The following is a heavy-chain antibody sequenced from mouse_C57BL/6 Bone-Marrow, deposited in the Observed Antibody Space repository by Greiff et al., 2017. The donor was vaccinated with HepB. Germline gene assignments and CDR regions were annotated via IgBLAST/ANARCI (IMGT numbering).Heavy chain of an antibody. J-gene: IGHJ3*01. CDR3: ARSRGHGAWFAY. CDR2: INPSNGGT. V-gene: IGHV1-53*01. Sequence: QVQLQQPGTELVKPGASVKLSCKASGYTSTSYWMHWVKQSPGQGLEWIGNINPSNGGTNYNEKFKSKATLTVDKSSSTAYMQLSSLTSEDSAVYYCARSRGHGAWFAYWGQGTLVTVSA. CDR1: GYTSTSYW.